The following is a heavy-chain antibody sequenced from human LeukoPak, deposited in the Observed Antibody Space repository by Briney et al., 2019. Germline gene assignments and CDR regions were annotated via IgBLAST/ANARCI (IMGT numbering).Heavy chain of an antibody. CDR3: ARAYGSGSAYNRYFDY. D-gene: IGHD3-10*01. CDR2: IYSSGTT. V-gene: IGHV4-31*03. Sequence: PSETLSLTCTVSGGSITSGGYYWSWIRQHPEKGLVWIGYIYSSGTTYFNPSLKSRVTISLDTSEHQFSLNLNSVTAAGTAVYYCARAYGSGSAYNRYFDYWGQGALVTVSS. J-gene: IGHJ4*02. CDR1: GGSITSGGYY.